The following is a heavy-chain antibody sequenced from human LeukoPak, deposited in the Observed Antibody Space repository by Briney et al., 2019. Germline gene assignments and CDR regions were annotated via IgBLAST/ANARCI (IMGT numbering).Heavy chain of an antibody. J-gene: IGHJ4*02. Sequence: GGSLRLSCVGSGFTFSDAWMSWVRQAPGKGLEWVGRIKSKSDGGTIDYAAPVKGRFAISRDDSRNTLYLQMNSLKTEDTAVYYCTTRRQDGWWGQGTLDTVS. CDR2: IKSKSDGGTI. V-gene: IGHV3-15*01. D-gene: IGHD2-15*01. CDR1: GFTFSDAW. CDR3: TTRRQDGW.